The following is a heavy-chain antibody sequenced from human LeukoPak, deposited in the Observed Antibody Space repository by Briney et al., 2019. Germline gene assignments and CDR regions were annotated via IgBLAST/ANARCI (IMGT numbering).Heavy chain of an antibody. CDR3: AKVGTIETTEELNWFDP. D-gene: IGHD4-11*01. V-gene: IGHV3-23*01. Sequence: GGSLRLSCAASGFTFSSYAMIWVRQAPGKGLEWVSIISSSGDSTYYADSEKGRFTFSRDNSKNTLSLQMSSLGADDTAVYYCAKVGTIETTEELNWFDPWGQGTLVTVSS. J-gene: IGHJ5*02. CDR1: GFTFSSYA. CDR2: ISSSGDST.